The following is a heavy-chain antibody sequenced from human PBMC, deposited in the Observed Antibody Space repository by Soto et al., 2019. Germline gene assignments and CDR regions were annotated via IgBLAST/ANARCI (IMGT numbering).Heavy chain of an antibody. CDR1: GGTFSSYA. D-gene: IGHD6-13*01. Sequence: GASVTVSCKASGGTFSSYAISWVRQAPGQGLEWMGGIIPIFGTANYAQKFQGRVTITADKSTSTAYMELSSLRSEDTAVYYCARGSSSSWYEWFDPWGQGTLVTVSS. J-gene: IGHJ5*02. CDR2: IIPIFGTA. CDR3: ARGSSSSWYEWFDP. V-gene: IGHV1-69*06.